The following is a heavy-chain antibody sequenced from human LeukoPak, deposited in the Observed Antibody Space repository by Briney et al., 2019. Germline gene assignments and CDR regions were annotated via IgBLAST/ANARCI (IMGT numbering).Heavy chain of an antibody. CDR3: ARVPRGGLDYFDY. CDR1: GGSFSGYY. V-gene: IGHV4-34*01. Sequence: SETLSLTCAVYGGSFSGYYWSWIRQPPGKGLEWIGEINHSGSTNYNPSLKSRVTISVDTSKNQFSLKLSSVAAADTAVYYCARVPRGGLDYFDYWGQGTLVTVSS. CDR2: INHSGST. J-gene: IGHJ4*02. D-gene: IGHD3-10*01.